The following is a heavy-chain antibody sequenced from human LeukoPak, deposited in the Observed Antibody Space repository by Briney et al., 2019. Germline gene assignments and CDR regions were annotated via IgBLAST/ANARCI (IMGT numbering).Heavy chain of an antibody. J-gene: IGHJ4*02. CDR1: GGSISSYY. V-gene: IGHV4-59*01. D-gene: IGHD3-10*01. CDR3: ARVGGSGSHMVDY. Sequence: SETLSLTCTVSGGSISSYYWSWIRQPPGKGLEWIGYIYYSGSTNYNPSLKSRVTISVDTSKNQFSLKLSSVTAADTAVYYCARVGGSGSHMVDYWGQGTLVTVSS. CDR2: IYYSGST.